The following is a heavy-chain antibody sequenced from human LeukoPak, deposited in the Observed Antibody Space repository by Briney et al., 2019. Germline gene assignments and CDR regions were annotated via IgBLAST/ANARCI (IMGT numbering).Heavy chain of an antibody. CDR2: MYYSGST. D-gene: IGHD3-22*01. CDR1: GDSITGSSYY. V-gene: IGHV4-39*01. J-gene: IGHJ4*02. Sequence: SETLSLTCTVSGDSITGSSYYWGWIRQPPGKGLEWIGCMYYSGSTYSNPSLKSRVTISADTSKNQFSLKLKSVTAADTAVYYCARQYYDSTGYYYFDYWGQGTLVTVSS. CDR3: ARQYYDSTGYYYFDY.